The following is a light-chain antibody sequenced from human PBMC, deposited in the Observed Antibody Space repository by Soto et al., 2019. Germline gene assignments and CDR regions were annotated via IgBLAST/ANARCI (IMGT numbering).Light chain of an antibody. V-gene: IGKV3-20*01. J-gene: IGKJ2*01. Sequence: EVVLTQSPVTLSLSPGERATLSCRASQTVSNNYLAWYQQKPGQAPRLLIFGSSDRATGIPDRFSGSGSGTDFTLTISRLEPVDFAVYYCQQYGSSPPYTFGQGTKLEIK. CDR3: QQYGSSPPYT. CDR2: GSS. CDR1: QTVSNNY.